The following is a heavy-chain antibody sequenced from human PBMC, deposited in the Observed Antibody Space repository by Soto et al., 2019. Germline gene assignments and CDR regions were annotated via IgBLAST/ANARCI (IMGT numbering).Heavy chain of an antibody. J-gene: IGHJ6*02. CDR2: IWYDGSNK. D-gene: IGHD6-19*01. CDR1: GFTFSSYG. CDR3: AGFGSGTYYYYGMDV. V-gene: IGHV3-33*01. Sequence: PGGSLRLSCAASGFTFSSYGMHWVRQAPGKGLEWVAVIWYDGSNKYYADSVKGRFTISRNNSKNTLYLQMNSLRAEDTAVYYCAGFGSGTYYYYGMDVWGQGTTVTVSS.